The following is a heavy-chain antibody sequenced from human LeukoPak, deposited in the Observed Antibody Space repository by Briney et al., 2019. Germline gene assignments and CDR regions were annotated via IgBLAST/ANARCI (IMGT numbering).Heavy chain of an antibody. CDR1: GYTFTGYY. CDR2: INPNSGGT. CDR3: ARGYSSGWYQHDVAFDI. D-gene: IGHD6-19*01. V-gene: IGHV1-2*04. J-gene: IGHJ3*02. Sequence: ASVKVSCKASGYTFTGYYMHWVRQAPGQGLEWMGWINPNSGGTNYAQKFQGWVTMTRDTSISTAYMELSRLRSDATAVYYCARGYSSGWYQHDVAFDIWGQGTMVTVSS.